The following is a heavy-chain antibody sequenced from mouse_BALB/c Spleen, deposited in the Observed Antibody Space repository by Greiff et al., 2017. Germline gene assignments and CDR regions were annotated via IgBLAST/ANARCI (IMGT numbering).Heavy chain of an antibody. J-gene: IGHJ4*01. D-gene: IGHD2-3*01. V-gene: IGHV1S81*02. CDR3: TRGLLRLYYYAMDY. Sequence: VQLQQPGAELVKPGASVKLSCKASGYTFTSYYMYWVKQRPGQGLEWIGGINPSNGGTNFNEKFKSKATLTVDKSSSTAYMQLSSLTSEDSAVYYCTRGLLRLYYYAMDYWGQGTSVTVSS. CDR1: GYTFTSYY. CDR2: INPSNGGT.